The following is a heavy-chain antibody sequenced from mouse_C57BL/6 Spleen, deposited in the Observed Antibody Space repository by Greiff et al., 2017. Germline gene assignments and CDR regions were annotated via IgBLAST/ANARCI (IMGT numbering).Heavy chain of an antibody. CDR3: ARRAGDGYYGGYFDV. J-gene: IGHJ1*03. D-gene: IGHD2-3*01. Sequence: QVQLQQSGPELVKPGASVKISCKASGYAFSSSWMNWVKQRPGKGLEWIGRIYPGDGDTNYNGKFKGKATLTADKSSSTAYMQLSSLTSEDSAVYFCARRAGDGYYGGYFDVWGTGTTVTVSS. CDR2: IYPGDGDT. V-gene: IGHV1-82*01. CDR1: GYAFSSSW.